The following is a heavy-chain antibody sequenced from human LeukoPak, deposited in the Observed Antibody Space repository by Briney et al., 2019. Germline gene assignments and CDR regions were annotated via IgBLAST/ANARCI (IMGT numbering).Heavy chain of an antibody. Sequence: ASVKVSCKASGYTFSSYPMIWVRQAPGQGLEWMGWIDTNTGNPSNAQGFTGRFVFSLDTSVSTTFLYINNLKADDTAVYYCARGGGARLRYPFDYWGQGTLVTVSS. CDR1: GYTFSSYP. J-gene: IGHJ4*02. CDR3: ARGGGARLRYPFDY. V-gene: IGHV7-4-1*02. D-gene: IGHD3-16*01. CDR2: IDTNTGNP.